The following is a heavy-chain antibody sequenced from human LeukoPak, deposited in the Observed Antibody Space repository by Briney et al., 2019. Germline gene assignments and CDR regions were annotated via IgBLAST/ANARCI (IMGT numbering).Heavy chain of an antibody. Sequence: SETLSLTCTVSGGSISSSGLHWGWIRQPPGKGLEWIGSIYYSGSTYYNPSLNSRVTMSVDTSKNQFSLKLSSVTAADTAVYYCARDFWSGYRLLDAFDIWGQGTMVTVSS. D-gene: IGHD3-3*01. CDR1: GGSISSSGLH. V-gene: IGHV4-39*07. CDR2: IYYSGST. J-gene: IGHJ3*02. CDR3: ARDFWSGYRLLDAFDI.